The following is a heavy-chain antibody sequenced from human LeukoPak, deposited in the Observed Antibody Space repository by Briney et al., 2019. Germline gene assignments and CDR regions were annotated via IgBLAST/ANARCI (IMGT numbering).Heavy chain of an antibody. J-gene: IGHJ3*02. CDR3: ARGRYYYDSSGLVLGAFDI. CDR2: IIPIFGTA. CDR1: GGTFSSYA. Sequence: ASVKVSCKASGGTFSSYAISWVRQAPGQGLEWMGGIIPIFGTANYAQKFQGRVTITTDESTSTAYTELSSLRSEDTAVYYCARGRYYYDSSGLVLGAFDIWGQGTMVTVSS. V-gene: IGHV1-69*05. D-gene: IGHD3-22*01.